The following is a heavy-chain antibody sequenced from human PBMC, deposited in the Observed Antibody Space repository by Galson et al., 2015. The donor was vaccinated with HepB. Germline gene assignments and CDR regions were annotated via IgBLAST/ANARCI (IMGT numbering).Heavy chain of an antibody. CDR2: ISSSGSTI. CDR3: ARDSRLSGSYWEFDY. CDR1: GFTFSSYE. J-gene: IGHJ4*02. Sequence: SLRLSCAASGFTFSSYEMNWVRQAPGKGLEWVSYISSSGSTIYYADSVKGRFTISRDNAKNSLYLQMNSLRAEDTAVYHCARDSRLSGSYWEFDYWGQGTLVTVSS. V-gene: IGHV3-48*03. D-gene: IGHD1-26*01.